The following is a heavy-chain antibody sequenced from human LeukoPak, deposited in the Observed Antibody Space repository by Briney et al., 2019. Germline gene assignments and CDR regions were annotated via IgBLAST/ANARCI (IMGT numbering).Heavy chain of an antibody. D-gene: IGHD3-22*01. V-gene: IGHV1-2*02. CDR3: ARDFLHVYYYDSSGYVRGAFDI. CDR1: GYTFTGYY. J-gene: IGHJ3*02. CDR2: INPNSGGT. Sequence: ASVKVSCKASGYTFTGYYLHWVRQAPGQGLEWMGWINPNSGGTKSTQKFQGRVTMTRDTSISAAYMELSRLRSDDTAVYYCARDFLHVYYYDSSGYVRGAFDIWGQGTMVTVSS.